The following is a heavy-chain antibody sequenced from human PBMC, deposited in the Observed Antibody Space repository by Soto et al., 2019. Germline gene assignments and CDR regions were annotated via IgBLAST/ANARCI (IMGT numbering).Heavy chain of an antibody. CDR2: IYYSGST. CDR3: ARGSGSSGYKTLFDY. D-gene: IGHD3-22*01. CDR1: GGSISSGDYY. V-gene: IGHV4-30-4*01. Sequence: NPSETLSLTCTVSGGSISSGDYYWSWIRQPPGKGLEWIGYIYYSGSTYYNPSLKSRVTISVDTSKNQFSLKLSSVTAADTAVYYCARGSGSSGYKTLFDYWGQGTLVTVS. J-gene: IGHJ4*02.